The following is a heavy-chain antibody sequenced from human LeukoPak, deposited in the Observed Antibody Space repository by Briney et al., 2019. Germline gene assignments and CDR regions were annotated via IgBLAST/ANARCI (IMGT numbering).Heavy chain of an antibody. CDR2: IYPSGST. CDR1: GGSISSYH. V-gene: IGHV4-4*07. J-gene: IGHJ4*02. D-gene: IGHD3-22*01. CDR3: ASGPLGVVVVITPSIY. Sequence: PSETLSLTCTVSGGSISSYHWSWIRQPAGKGLEWIGRIYPSGSTNYNPSLKSRVTISVDTSKNQFSLKLSSVAAADTAVYYCASGPLGVVVVITPSIYWGQGTLVTVSS.